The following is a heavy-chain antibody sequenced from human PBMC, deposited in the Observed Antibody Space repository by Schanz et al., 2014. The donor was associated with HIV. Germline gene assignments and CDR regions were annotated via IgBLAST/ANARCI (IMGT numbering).Heavy chain of an antibody. J-gene: IGHJ4*02. CDR3: ARWRSGAPSN. CDR2: SKNKANGYIT. V-gene: IGHV3-72*01. D-gene: IGHD3-10*01. CDR1: GFNFNNYA. Sequence: VQLLESGGGLEQPGGSLRLSCAASGFNFNNYAMTWVRQAPGKGLEWVGRSKNKANGYITEYTASVKGRFTISRDDSRNSLYLQMNSLKTEDTAVYFCARWRSGAPSNWGQGTLVTVSS.